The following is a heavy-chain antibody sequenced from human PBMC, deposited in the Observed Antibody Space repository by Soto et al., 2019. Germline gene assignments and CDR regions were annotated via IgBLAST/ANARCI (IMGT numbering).Heavy chain of an antibody. CDR2: ISADNGNT. CDR3: ARCIQQDYYYGMDV. Sequence: ASVKVSCKASGFTFYSHSISWVRQAPGQGLEWMGRISADNGNTRYAQKFRGRVTMTTDTSTSTVYMELRNLRSDDTAVYYCARCIQQDYYYGMDVWGQGTTVTVSS. V-gene: IGHV1-18*01. J-gene: IGHJ6*02. CDR1: GFTFYSHS.